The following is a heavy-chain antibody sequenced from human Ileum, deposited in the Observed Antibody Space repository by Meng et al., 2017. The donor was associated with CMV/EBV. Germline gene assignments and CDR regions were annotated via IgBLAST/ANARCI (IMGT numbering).Heavy chain of an antibody. CDR3: ARADSDIAMGVYYFHS. J-gene: IGHJ4*02. CDR1: GFTFDDYA. Sequence: GSLRLSCAASGFTFDDYAMHWARQAPGKGLEWVSHISWDGIDTYYADSVKGRFTVSRDNSKNYLYLQMHSLRVEDTAFYYCARADSDIAMGVYYFHSWGQGTLVTVSS. CDR2: ISWDGIDT. V-gene: IGHV3-43D*03. D-gene: IGHD5-18*01.